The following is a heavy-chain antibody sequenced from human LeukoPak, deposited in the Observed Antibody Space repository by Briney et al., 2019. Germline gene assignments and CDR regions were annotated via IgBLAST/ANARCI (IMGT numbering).Heavy chain of an antibody. CDR1: GGSISSYY. D-gene: IGHD2/OR15-2a*01. V-gene: IGHV4-59*01. CDR2: IYYSGST. CDR3: ARGKLSFDY. Sequence: PSQTLSLTCTVSGGSISSYYWSWIRQPPGKGLEWIGYIYYSGSTNYNPSLKSRVTISVDTSKSQFSLKLSSVTAADTAVYYCARGKLSFDYWGQGTLVTVSS. J-gene: IGHJ4*02.